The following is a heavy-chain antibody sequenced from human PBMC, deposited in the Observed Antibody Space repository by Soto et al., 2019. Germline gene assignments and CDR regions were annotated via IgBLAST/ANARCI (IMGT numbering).Heavy chain of an antibody. CDR3: ARGFGRSHFDY. D-gene: IGHD3-16*01. V-gene: IGHV4-39*01. CDR2: FHYSGST. CDR1: GGSISSRDSY. J-gene: IGHJ4*02. Sequence: SETLSLTCTVSGGSISSRDSYWGWMRQPPGKGLEWIGSFHYSGSTYYNPSLKSRVTISVDTSKNQLSLRVTSVTAADTAVYYCARGFGRSHFDYWGQGTLVTVSS.